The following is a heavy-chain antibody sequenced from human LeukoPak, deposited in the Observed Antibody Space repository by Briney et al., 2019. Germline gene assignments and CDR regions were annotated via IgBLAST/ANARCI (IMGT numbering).Heavy chain of an antibody. CDR1: GFTFSSYA. V-gene: IGHV3-33*06. CDR3: AKGSPYNSGWQFDH. J-gene: IGHJ4*02. D-gene: IGHD6-19*01. Sequence: GGSLRLSCAASGFTFSSYAMHWVRQAPGKGLECVAVIWYDGSKKYYADSVKGRFTISRDNSKDTLYLQMNSLRAEDTAVYYCAKGSPYNSGWQFDHWGQGTLGTVSS. CDR2: IWYDGSKK.